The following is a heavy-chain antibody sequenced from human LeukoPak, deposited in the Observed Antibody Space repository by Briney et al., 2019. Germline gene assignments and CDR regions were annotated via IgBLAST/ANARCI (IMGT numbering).Heavy chain of an antibody. D-gene: IGHD4-17*01. V-gene: IGHV1-69*13. Sequence: ASVKVSCKASGGTFSSYAISWVRQAPGQGLEWMGGIIPIFGTANYAQKFQGRVTITADESTSTAYMELSSLRSEDTAVYYCARASGVDYGDYYYYYMDVWGKGTTATVSS. CDR3: ARASGVDYGDYYYYYMDV. CDR2: IIPIFGTA. J-gene: IGHJ6*03. CDR1: GGTFSSYA.